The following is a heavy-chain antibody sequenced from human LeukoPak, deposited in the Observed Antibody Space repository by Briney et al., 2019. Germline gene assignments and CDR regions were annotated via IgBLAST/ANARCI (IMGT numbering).Heavy chain of an antibody. CDR3: TRRQQLVRGFDY. CDR2: IGSRVYGGTT. D-gene: IGHD6-13*01. Sequence: GGSLRLSCAASGFTFSNAWMSWVRQAPGKGLEWVGFIGSRVYGGTTEYAASVKGRFTISRDDSKSIAYLQMNSLKTEDTAVYYCTRRQQLVRGFDYWGQGTLVTVSS. J-gene: IGHJ4*02. CDR1: GFTFSNAW. V-gene: IGHV3-49*04.